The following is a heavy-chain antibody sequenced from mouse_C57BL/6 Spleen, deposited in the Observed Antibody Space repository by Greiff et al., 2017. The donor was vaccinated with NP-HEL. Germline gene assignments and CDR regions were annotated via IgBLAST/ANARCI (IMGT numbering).Heavy chain of an antibody. J-gene: IGHJ4*01. V-gene: IGHV5-16*01. CDR1: GFTFSDYY. Sequence: EVKLVESEGGLVQPGSSMKLSCTASGFTFSDYYMAWVRQVPEKGLEWVANINYDGSSTYYLDSLKSRFIISRDNAKNILYLQMSSLKSEDTATYYCARDGGYYGNYAAMDYWGQGTSVTVSS. D-gene: IGHD2-1*01. CDR3: ARDGGYYGNYAAMDY. CDR2: INYDGSST.